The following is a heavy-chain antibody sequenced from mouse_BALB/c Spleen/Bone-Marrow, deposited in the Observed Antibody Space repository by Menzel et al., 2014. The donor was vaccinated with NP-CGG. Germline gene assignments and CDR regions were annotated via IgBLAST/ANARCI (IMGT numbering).Heavy chain of an antibody. J-gene: IGHJ4*01. CDR2: ISGGGSYT. D-gene: IGHD2-14*01. CDR1: GFTFSSYG. CDR3: ERGHYRYDAYAMDY. V-gene: IGHV5-9-2*01. Sequence: EVKLQESGGGLVKPGGSLKLSCAASGFTFSSYGMSWVRQTPEKRLEWVATISGGGSYTYYPDSVKGRFTISRDNAKNNLYLQMSSLRSEDTALYYCERGHYRYDAYAMDYWGQGTSVTVSS.